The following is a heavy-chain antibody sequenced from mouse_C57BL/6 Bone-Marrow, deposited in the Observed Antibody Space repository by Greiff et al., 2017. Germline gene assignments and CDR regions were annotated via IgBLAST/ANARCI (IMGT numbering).Heavy chain of an antibody. CDR1: GYSITSGYY. CDR2: ISYDGSN. CDR3: APYDYDEGGFDY. J-gene: IGHJ2*01. Sequence: EVQLQESGPGLVKPSQSLSLTCSVTGYSITSGYYWNWIRQFPGNKLEWMGYISYDGSNNYNPSLKNRISITRDTSKNQFFLKLNSVTTEDTATYYCAPYDYDEGGFDYWGQGTTLTVSS. D-gene: IGHD2-4*01. V-gene: IGHV3-6*01.